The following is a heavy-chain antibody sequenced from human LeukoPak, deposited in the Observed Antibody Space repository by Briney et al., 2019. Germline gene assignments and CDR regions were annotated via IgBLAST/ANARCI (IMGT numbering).Heavy chain of an antibody. D-gene: IGHD2-2*02. Sequence: SETLSLTCTVSGGSISSGDYYWSWIRQPPGKGLEWIGHIYYSGSTYYNPSLKSRVTISVDTSKNQFSLKLSSVTAADTAVYYCARVSGYCSSTSCYTNYYYYYMDVWGKGTTVTVSS. CDR2: IYYSGST. CDR1: GGSISSGDYY. V-gene: IGHV4-30-4*08. J-gene: IGHJ6*03. CDR3: ARVSGYCSSTSCYTNYYYYYMDV.